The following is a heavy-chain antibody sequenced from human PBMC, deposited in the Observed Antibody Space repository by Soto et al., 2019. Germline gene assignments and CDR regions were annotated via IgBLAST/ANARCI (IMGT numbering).Heavy chain of an antibody. V-gene: IGHV1-46*01. CDR3: ARDGARPGYPTGYYYYGMDV. D-gene: IGHD3-9*01. J-gene: IGHJ6*02. CDR2: INPSGGST. CDR1: GYTLTNFY. Sequence: GASVKVSCKASGYTLTNFYMHWVRQAPGQGLEWMGRINPSGGSTSYAQKFQGRVTITADESTSTAYMELSSLRSEDTAVYYCARDGARPGYPTGYYYYGMDVWGQGTTVTVSS.